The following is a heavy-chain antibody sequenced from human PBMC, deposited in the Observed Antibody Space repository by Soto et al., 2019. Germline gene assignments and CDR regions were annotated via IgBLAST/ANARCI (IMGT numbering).Heavy chain of an antibody. CDR1: GFTFNSSA. V-gene: IGHV3-23*01. CDR2: TSGGAGST. CDR3: AKGRYRIGWYDPYFDY. J-gene: IGHJ4*02. D-gene: IGHD6-19*01. Sequence: EVQLLEAGGGLVQPGGSLRLSCAASGFTFNSSAMSWVRQAPGKGLEWVSTTSGGAGSTYYADSVKGRFTISRDNSKYTLYLQMNSLRADDTAVYHCAKGRYRIGWYDPYFDYWGQGTLVTVSS.